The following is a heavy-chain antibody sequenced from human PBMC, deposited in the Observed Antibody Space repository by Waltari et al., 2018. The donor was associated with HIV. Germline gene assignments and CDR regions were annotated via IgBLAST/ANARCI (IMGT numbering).Heavy chain of an antibody. CDR2: IRSKAYGGTT. Sequence: QPGRSLRLSCTASGITFGDYAMSWFRQAPGKGLEWVGFIRSKAYGGTTEYAASVKGRFTISRDDSKSIAYLQMNSLKTEDTAVYYCTRGRDCSSTSCYGDYWGQGTLVTVSS. CDR1: GITFGDYA. CDR3: TRGRDCSSTSCYGDY. D-gene: IGHD2-2*01. V-gene: IGHV3-49*03. J-gene: IGHJ4*02.